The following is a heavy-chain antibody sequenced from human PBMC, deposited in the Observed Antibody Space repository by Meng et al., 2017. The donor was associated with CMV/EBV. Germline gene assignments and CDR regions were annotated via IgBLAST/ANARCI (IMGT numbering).Heavy chain of an antibody. CDR3: ASGGSYLKYYFDY. CDR2: IIPIFGTA. V-gene: IGHV1-69*05. D-gene: IGHD1-26*01. CDR1: GGTFSSYA. J-gene: IGHJ4*02. Sequence: SVKVSCKASGGTFSSYAISWVRRAPGQGLEWMGGIIPIFGTANYAQKFQGRVTITTDESTSTAYMELSSLRSEDTAVYYCASGGSYLKYYFDYWGQGTLVTVSS.